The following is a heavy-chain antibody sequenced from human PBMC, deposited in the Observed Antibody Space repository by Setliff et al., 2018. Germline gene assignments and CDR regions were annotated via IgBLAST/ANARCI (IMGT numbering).Heavy chain of an antibody. CDR2: IHPSGST. Sequence: SETLSLTCTVPGGSISSHYWNWIRQPAGEGLEWIGRIHPSGSTNYNPSLKSRVTISVDTSKNQFSLKVSSVTAADTAVYYCARTTGSTHNWLDPWGPGTLVTVSS. CDR3: ARTTGSTHNWLDP. D-gene: IGHD1-1*01. CDR1: GGSISSHY. J-gene: IGHJ5*02. V-gene: IGHV4-4*07.